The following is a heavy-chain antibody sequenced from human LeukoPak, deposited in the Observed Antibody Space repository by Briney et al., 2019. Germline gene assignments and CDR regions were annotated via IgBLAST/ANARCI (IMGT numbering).Heavy chain of an antibody. D-gene: IGHD3-3*01. J-gene: IGHJ4*02. V-gene: IGHV1-2*06. CDR2: INPNSGGT. CDR3: ARGGHDFWSGSNYYFDY. CDR1: GYTFTGYY. Sequence: ASVTVSCTASGYTFTGYYMHWVRQAPGQGLEWMGRINPNSGGTNYAQKFQGRVTLTRDTSITTAYMERSRLRSDDTAVYYCARGGHDFWSGSNYYFDYWGQGTLVTVPS.